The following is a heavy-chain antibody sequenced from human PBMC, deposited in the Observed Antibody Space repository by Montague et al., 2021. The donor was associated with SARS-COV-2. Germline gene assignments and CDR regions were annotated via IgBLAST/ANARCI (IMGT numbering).Heavy chain of an antibody. V-gene: IGHV3-11*05. J-gene: IGHJ2*01. CDR3: ARADILTGYHYWYFDL. CDR2: ISSSSNYT. Sequence: SLRLSCAASGFTFSDYYMSWIRQAPGKGLEWVSYISSSSNYTNYADSVKGRFTISRDNAKNSLYLQMNSLRAEDTAVYYCARADILTGYHYWYFDLWGRGTLVTVSS. CDR1: GFTFSDYY. D-gene: IGHD3-9*01.